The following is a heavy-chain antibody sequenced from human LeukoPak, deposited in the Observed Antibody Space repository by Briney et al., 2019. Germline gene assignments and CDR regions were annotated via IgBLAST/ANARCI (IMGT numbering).Heavy chain of an antibody. CDR1: GFTVESKR. CDR3: VRERHSNDYEA. D-gene: IGHD6-25*01. J-gene: IGHJ5*02. V-gene: IGHV3-53*01. Sequence: GGSLRLSCAASGFTVESKRMSWVRQAPGKGLEWVSTIYSGGDTYYADSVKGRFTISRDNSKNTLYLQMNSLRAEDTAVYYCVRERHSNDYEAWGQGTLVTVSS. CDR2: IYSGGDT.